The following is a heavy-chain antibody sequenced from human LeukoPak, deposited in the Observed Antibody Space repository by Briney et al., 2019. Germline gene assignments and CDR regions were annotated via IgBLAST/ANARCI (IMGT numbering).Heavy chain of an antibody. Sequence: GGSLRLSCAASGFTFDDYAMHWVRQAPGKGLEWVSGISWNSGSIGYADSVKGRFTISRDNAKNSLYLQMNSLRAEDTALYYCAGSWYSDYWGQGTLVTVSS. CDR3: AGSWYSDY. V-gene: IGHV3-9*01. CDR2: ISWNSGSI. D-gene: IGHD6-13*01. CDR1: GFTFDDYA. J-gene: IGHJ4*02.